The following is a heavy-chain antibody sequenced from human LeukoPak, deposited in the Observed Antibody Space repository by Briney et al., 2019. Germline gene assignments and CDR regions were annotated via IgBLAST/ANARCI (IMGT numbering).Heavy chain of an antibody. CDR2: INPSGGST. Sequence: VASVKVSCKAPGYTFTSYYMHWVRQAPGQGLEWMGIINPSGGSTSYAQKFQGRVTITADKSTSTAYMELSSLRSEDTAVYYCARERARPRWLQFHYYYGMDVWGQGTTVTVSS. D-gene: IGHD5-24*01. CDR1: GYTFTSYY. J-gene: IGHJ6*02. V-gene: IGHV1-46*01. CDR3: ARERARPRWLQFHYYYGMDV.